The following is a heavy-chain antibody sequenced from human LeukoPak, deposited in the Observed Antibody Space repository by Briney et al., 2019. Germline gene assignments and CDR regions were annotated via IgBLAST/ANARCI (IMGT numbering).Heavy chain of an antibody. V-gene: IGHV3-48*03. Sequence: GGSLRLSCTASGFTFGDYAMNWFRQAPGKGLEWVSYISSSGSTIYYADSVKGRSTVSRDNAKNSLYLQMNNLRVEDTAVYYCARDQPIGYNYGYPFDNWGQGTLVTVSS. J-gene: IGHJ4*02. CDR3: ARDQPIGYNYGYPFDN. D-gene: IGHD5-18*01. CDR2: ISSSGSTI. CDR1: GFTFGDYA.